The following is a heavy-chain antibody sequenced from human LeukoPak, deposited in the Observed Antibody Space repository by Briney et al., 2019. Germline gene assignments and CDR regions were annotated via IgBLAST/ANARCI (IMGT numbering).Heavy chain of an antibody. CDR3: ARDAVAGPPLYYLDY. Sequence: ASVKVSCKASGYTFTSYYMHWVRQAPGQGLEWMGWINPNSGGTNYAQKFQGRVTMTRDTSISTAYMELSRLRSDDTAVYYCARDAVAGPPLYYLDYWGQGTLVTVSS. V-gene: IGHV1-2*02. J-gene: IGHJ4*02. D-gene: IGHD6-19*01. CDR2: INPNSGGT. CDR1: GYTFTSYY.